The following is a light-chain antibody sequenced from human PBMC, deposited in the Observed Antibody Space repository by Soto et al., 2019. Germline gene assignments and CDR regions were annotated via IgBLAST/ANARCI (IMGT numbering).Light chain of an antibody. CDR1: QSVDNS. J-gene: IGKJ1*01. Sequence: EIVLTQSPGTLSLSPGERATLSCRASQSVDNSLVWYQQKPGQAPRLLIYDASTRATGTPDRFSGSGSGTDFTLTISRLEPEDFAVYSCQQYGGPPRTFGQGTKVDI. CDR2: DAS. V-gene: IGKV3-20*01. CDR3: QQYGGPPRT.